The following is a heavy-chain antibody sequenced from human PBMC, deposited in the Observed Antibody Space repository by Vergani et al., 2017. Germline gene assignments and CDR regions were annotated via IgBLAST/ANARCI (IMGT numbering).Heavy chain of an antibody. V-gene: IGHV3-72*01. D-gene: IGHD6-19*01. CDR3: VRPIPVAGASQFAY. CDR1: GFTFSDHY. CDR2: SRNKANSYTT. J-gene: IGHJ4*02. Sequence: EVQLVESGGGLVQPGGSLRLSCAGSGFTFSDHYMDWVRQAPGMGLEWVGRSRNKANSYTTEYAASVNGRFTISRDDSKNSVYLQMNSLNTDDTAVYYCVRPIPVAGASQFAYWGQGTLVTVSS.